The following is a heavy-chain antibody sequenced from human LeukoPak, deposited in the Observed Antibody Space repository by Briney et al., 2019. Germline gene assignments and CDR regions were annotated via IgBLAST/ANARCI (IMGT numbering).Heavy chain of an antibody. CDR2: ISPRGDIL. CDR3: AKDDAWGRFQD. J-gene: IGHJ1*01. Sequence: PGGSLRLSCAASGFTFSSYSMNWVRQAPGKGLEWVSGISPRGDILYYADSVKGQFTISRDNSKNTVYLQMNSLRAEDTAVYYCAKDDAWGRFQDWGQGTLVTVSS. CDR1: GFTFSSYS. D-gene: IGHD3-16*01. V-gene: IGHV3-23*01.